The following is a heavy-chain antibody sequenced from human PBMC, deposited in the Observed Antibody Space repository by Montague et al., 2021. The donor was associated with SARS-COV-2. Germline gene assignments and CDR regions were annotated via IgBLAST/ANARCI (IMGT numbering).Heavy chain of an antibody. Sequence: SETRSLTCTVSGGSISPYYWSWIRQSPGKGLECIGYTSYSGSTDYNPSLKSRVTISIDTSKNQFSLKLSSVTAADTAVYYCARWGEYYDSPYYYYGMDVWGQGTTVTVSS. CDR1: GGSISPYY. CDR3: ARWGEYYDSPYYYYGMDV. D-gene: IGHD3-3*01. J-gene: IGHJ6*02. V-gene: IGHV4-59*12. CDR2: TSYSGST.